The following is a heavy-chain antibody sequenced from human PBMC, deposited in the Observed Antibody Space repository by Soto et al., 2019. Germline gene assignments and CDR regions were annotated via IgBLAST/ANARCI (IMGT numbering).Heavy chain of an antibody. D-gene: IGHD3-22*01. CDR2: IYYSGTP. J-gene: IGHJ4*02. CDR1: GISITSGDYY. V-gene: IGHV4-31*01. CDR3: ARVSGYFENGHYWGGYFDY. Sequence: QVQLQESGPGLVKPSQTLSLTCIVSGISITSGDYYWSWIRLHPGKGLECIGYIYYSGTPYYNPSLQSLLTXSXDXVKNHFSLNLSSVTAADTAVYYCARVSGYFENGHYWGGYFDYWGQGTLVTVSS.